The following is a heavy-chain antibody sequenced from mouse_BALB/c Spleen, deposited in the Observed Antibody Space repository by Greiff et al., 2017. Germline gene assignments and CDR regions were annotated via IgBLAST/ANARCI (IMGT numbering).Heavy chain of an antibody. CDR1: GYTFTSYT. D-gene: IGHD2-14*01. CDR3: ARKGHYRYDGPWFAY. J-gene: IGHJ3*01. V-gene: IGHV1-4*02. CDR2: INPSSGYT. Sequence: QVQLKESAAELARPGASVKMSCKASGYTFTSYTMHWVKQRPGQGLEWIGYINPSSGYTEYNQKFKDKTTLTADKSSSTAYMQLSSLTSEDSAVYYCARKGHYRYDGPWFAYWGQGTLVTVSA.